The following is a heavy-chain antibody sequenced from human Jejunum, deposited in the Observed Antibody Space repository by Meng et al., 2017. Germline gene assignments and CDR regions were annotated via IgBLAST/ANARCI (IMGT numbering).Heavy chain of an antibody. J-gene: IGHJ4*02. V-gene: IGHV4-61*01. CDR1: CDSVSSDNYS. D-gene: IGHD1-26*01. Sequence: QGQLQESGPGLVRPSETLSLTCTGACDSVSSDNYSWSWIRQPPGQGLEWIGYVYYSGHTDYNPSLKRRVTISIDKSTNQFSLRLSSVTAADTAVYYCARVILYSGSYYFDFWGQGTLVTVSS. CDR3: ARVILYSGSYYFDF. CDR2: VYYSGHT.